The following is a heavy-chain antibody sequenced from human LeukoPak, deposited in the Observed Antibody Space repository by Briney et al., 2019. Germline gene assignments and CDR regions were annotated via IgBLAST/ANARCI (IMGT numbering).Heavy chain of an antibody. CDR3: ARDGGSSGYYREYFDY. V-gene: IGHV1-46*03. CDR2: INPSGGST. D-gene: IGHD3-22*01. Sequence: ASVKVSRKASGYTFTSYYMHWVRQAPGQGLEWMGIINPSGGSTSYAQKFQGRVTMTRDTSTSTVYMELSSLRSEDTAVYYCARDGGSSGYYREYFDYWGQGTLVIVSS. CDR1: GYTFTSYY. J-gene: IGHJ4*02.